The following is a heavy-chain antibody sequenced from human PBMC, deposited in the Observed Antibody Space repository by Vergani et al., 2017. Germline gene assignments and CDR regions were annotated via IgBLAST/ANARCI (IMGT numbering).Heavy chain of an antibody. CDR3: AKNPGISTTRHSYAMDV. V-gene: IGHV3-11*04. CDR1: GFKFSDHY. D-gene: IGHD1-1*01. J-gene: IGHJ6*02. Sequence: VQLLESGGGSVKPGGSLRLSCAASGFKFSDHYMSWIRQAPGKGLEWVSHISPGASTVSYTDSVTGRFTVSRDNDNNSLTLDMTTLRVEDTAVYYCAKNPGISTTRHSYAMDVGGQGTTVTVSS. CDR2: ISPGASTV.